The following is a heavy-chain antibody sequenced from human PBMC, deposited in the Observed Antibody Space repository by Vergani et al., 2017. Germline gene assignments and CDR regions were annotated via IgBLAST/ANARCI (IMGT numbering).Heavy chain of an antibody. V-gene: IGHV4-59*06. CDR2: IYYSGST. CDR1: GFTFSSYG. J-gene: IGHJ3*02. CDR3: ARHYERSIAARLRVHDAFDI. D-gene: IGHD6-6*01. Sequence: QVQLVESGGGVVQPGRSLRLSCAASGFTFSSYGMHWVRQAPGKGLEWIGYIYYSGSTYYNPSLKSRVTISVDTSKNQFSLKLSSVTAADTAVYYCARHYERSIAARLRVHDAFDIWGQGTMVTVSS.